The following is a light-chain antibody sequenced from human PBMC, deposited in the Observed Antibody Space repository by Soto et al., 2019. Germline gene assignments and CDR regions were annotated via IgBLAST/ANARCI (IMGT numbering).Light chain of an antibody. Sequence: DNQLTQAPSSLSAYLGDRVTITCRASQTTSIYLNWYQHKPGKAPRLLIYAASNLQSGVPSRFSGSGSGTDFTLSLSSLQDEDFATYYRQQSYTAHPTFGQGTKVES. J-gene: IGKJ1*01. CDR3: QQSYTAHPT. CDR1: QTTSIY. V-gene: IGKV1-39*01. CDR2: AAS.